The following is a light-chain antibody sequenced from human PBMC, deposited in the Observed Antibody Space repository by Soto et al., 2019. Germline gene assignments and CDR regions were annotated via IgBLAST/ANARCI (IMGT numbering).Light chain of an antibody. CDR3: QQYYTTPLT. V-gene: IGKV4-1*01. CDR1: QSLLYRSNNKNY. J-gene: IGKJ4*01. CDR2: WAS. Sequence: DIVMTQSPPSLAVSLGERATINCKSSQSLLYRSNNKNYLAWYQHKPGQPPKLLIYWASTRESGVPARFSGSGSGTDFTLTISSLQAEDVAIYYCQQYYTTPLTFGGGTKVEIK.